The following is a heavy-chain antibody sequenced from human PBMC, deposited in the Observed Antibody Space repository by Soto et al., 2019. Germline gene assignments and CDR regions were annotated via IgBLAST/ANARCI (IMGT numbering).Heavy chain of an antibody. V-gene: IGHV4-59*01. CDR3: ARGRGGYNFASFDV. Sequence: SETLSLTCTVSGGSISSYYWSWIRQPPGKGREWIGYIYYNGRTNYNPSLNSRVSISVDTSKNQFSLKLISVTAADTAVYYCARGRGGYNFASFDVWGQGTMVTVSS. CDR1: GGSISSYY. D-gene: IGHD5-12*01. J-gene: IGHJ3*01. CDR2: IYYNGRT.